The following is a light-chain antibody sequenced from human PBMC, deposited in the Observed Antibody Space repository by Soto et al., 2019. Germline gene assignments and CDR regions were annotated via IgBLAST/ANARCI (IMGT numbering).Light chain of an antibody. CDR1: QNLVHDNGNTY. Sequence: DVVMTQTPLSSPVTLGQPASISCRSSQNLVHDNGNTYLSWLQQRPGQPPRLLSDKISNRLSGVPDRFSGSGAGTDFTLKISRVEAEDVAVYYCLQATHFPRTFGQGTKVDIK. CDR2: KIS. V-gene: IGKV2-24*01. J-gene: IGKJ1*01. CDR3: LQATHFPRT.